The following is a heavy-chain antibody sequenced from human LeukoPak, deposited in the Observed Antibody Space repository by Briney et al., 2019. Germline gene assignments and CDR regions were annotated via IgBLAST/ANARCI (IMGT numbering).Heavy chain of an antibody. J-gene: IGHJ6*02. V-gene: IGHV4-34*01. D-gene: IGHD5-18*01. CDR3: ARGWYSYGFLSHFYYYGMDV. Sequence: PSETLSLTCAVYGGSFSGYYWSWIRQPPGKGLEWIGEINHSGSTNYNPSLKSRVTISVDTSKNQFSLKLSSVPAADMAVYYCARGWYSYGFLSHFYYYGMDVWGRGTTVTVSS. CDR2: INHSGST. CDR1: GGSFSGYY.